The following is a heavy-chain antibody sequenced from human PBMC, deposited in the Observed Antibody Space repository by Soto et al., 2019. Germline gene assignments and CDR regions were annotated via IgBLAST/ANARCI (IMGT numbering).Heavy chain of an antibody. V-gene: IGHV3-30-3*01. CDR2: ISYDVSNK. CDR3: ASPQAYSGSYDAFDI. J-gene: IGHJ3*02. CDR1: GFTFSSYA. D-gene: IGHD1-26*01. Sequence: HPGGSLRLSCAASGFTFSSYAMHWVRQAPGKGLEWVAVISYDVSNKYYADSVKGRFTISRDNSKNTLYLQMNSLRAEDTAVYYCASPQAYSGSYDAFDIWGQGTMVTVSS.